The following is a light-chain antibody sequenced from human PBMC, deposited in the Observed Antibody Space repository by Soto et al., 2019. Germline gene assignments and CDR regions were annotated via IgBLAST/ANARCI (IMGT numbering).Light chain of an antibody. CDR2: DVS. Sequence: QSVLTQPASVSGSPGQSITISCTGTSSDVGGYNYVSWYQHHPGKAPKLMIYDVSNRPSGVSNRFSGSKSGNTASLTISGLQAEGEADYYCSSYTSSSTVVFGGGIKLTVL. J-gene: IGLJ2*01. CDR3: SSYTSSSTVV. V-gene: IGLV2-14*03. CDR1: SSDVGGYNY.